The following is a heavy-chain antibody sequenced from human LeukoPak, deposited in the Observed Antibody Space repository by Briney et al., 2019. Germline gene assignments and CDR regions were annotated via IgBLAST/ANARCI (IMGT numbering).Heavy chain of an antibody. Sequence: GGYLRLSCAASGFTFSSYAVSWVRQAPGKGLEWVANINQDGNSQNYVDSVRGRFTISKDNAKNSVYLQMNSLRAEDTAVYYCARSLWPEDYWGQGILVTVSS. D-gene: IGHD2-21*01. CDR3: ARSLWPEDY. CDR2: INQDGNSQ. CDR1: GFTFSSYA. V-gene: IGHV3-7*01. J-gene: IGHJ4*02.